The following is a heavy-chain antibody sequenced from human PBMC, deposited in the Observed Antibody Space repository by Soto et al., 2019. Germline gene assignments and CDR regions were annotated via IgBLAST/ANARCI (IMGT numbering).Heavy chain of an antibody. Sequence: VQLLASGGGLVQPGGSRRLSCAASGFTFSAYAMGWVRQAPGKGLEWVSTIHGGGGATHYADSVKGRFTIARDDSKNTLYAQMNSLRAEDTAVYYCAKFEGHPLEYWYLDFWGRGTLVTVSS. V-gene: IGHV3-23*01. D-gene: IGHD1-1*01. CDR2: IHGGGGAT. CDR3: AKFEGHPLEYWYLDF. CDR1: GFTFSAYA. J-gene: IGHJ2*01.